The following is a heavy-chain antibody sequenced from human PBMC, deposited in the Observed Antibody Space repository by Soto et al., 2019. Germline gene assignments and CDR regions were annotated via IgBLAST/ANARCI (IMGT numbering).Heavy chain of an antibody. CDR3: ARAAQKLGIRDAFDI. V-gene: IGHV4-59*01. D-gene: IGHD7-27*01. Sequence: SETLSLTCTVSGGSINSYYWSWIRQPPGKGLEWIGYIYYSGSTNYNPSLKSRVTISVDTSKNQFSLKLSSVTAADTAVYYCARAAQKLGIRDAFDIWGQGTMVTVSS. CDR1: GGSINSYY. CDR2: IYYSGST. J-gene: IGHJ3*02.